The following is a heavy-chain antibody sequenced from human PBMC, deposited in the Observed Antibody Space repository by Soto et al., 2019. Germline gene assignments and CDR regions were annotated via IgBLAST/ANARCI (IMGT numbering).Heavy chain of an antibody. J-gene: IGHJ4*02. CDR3: ARVALSGILLGGGDS. D-gene: IGHD1-20*01. V-gene: IGHV1-69*18. CDR2: ITPMFGTT. Sequence: QVQLVQSGAEVKKPGSSVKVSCKASAGTFVNYAITWVRQAPGQGLELKGTITPMFGTTYNAQKVNGRVTFTADDSTSTTFMELTGLRSQDTAVYYCARVALSGILLGGGDSWGQGTLVTVSS. CDR1: AGTFVNYA.